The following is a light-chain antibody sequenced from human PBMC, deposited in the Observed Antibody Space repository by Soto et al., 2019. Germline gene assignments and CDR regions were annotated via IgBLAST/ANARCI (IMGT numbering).Light chain of an antibody. J-gene: IGKJ1*01. CDR1: QSISTW. V-gene: IGKV1-5*01. Sequence: DIQMTQSPSTLSASVGDRVTITCRASQSISTWLAWYQRKPGKAPKLLIYDASSLESGVPSRFSGSGSGTEFTLTISSLQPDDFATYYCQQYNIYSWTFGQGTKVEIK. CDR2: DAS. CDR3: QQYNIYSWT.